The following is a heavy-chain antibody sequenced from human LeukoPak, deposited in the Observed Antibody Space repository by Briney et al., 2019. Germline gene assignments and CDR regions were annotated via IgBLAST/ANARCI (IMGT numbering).Heavy chain of an antibody. V-gene: IGHV3-74*01. J-gene: IGHJ4*02. CDR3: ARNSGWFRFDY. Sequence: GGSLRLSCAVSGFTFRTYWMHWVRQVPGEGLVWVSRINEDGSITNYADSVKGRFSISRDNAKNSLYLQMNSLRAEDTAVYYCARNSGWFRFDYWGQGTLVTVSS. CDR2: INEDGSIT. CDR1: GFTFRTYW. D-gene: IGHD6-19*01.